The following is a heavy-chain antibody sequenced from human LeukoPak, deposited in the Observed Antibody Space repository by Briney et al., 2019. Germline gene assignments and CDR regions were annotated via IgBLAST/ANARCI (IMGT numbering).Heavy chain of an antibody. CDR1: GFTFSSYA. CDR2: IKQDGTEK. J-gene: IGHJ5*02. V-gene: IGHV3-7*01. Sequence: PGGSLRLSCAASGFTFSSYAMSWVRQAPGKGLEWVANIKQDGTEKYYVDSVKGRFTISRDNSKNTLYLQMNSLRAEDTAVYYCAKDYLRYCSGGSCYSTWFDPWGQGTLVTVSS. D-gene: IGHD2-15*01. CDR3: AKDYLRYCSGGSCYSTWFDP.